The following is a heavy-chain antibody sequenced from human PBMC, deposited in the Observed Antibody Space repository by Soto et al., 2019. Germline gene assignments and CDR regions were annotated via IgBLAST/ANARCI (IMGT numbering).Heavy chain of an antibody. CDR1: GFTFSRFT. D-gene: IGHD6-13*01. Sequence: GGSLRLSCEASGFTFSRFTINWVRQVPGEGLEWVSSISSSGSNIFYADSVKGRLTISRDNAKNLVYLQMNSLTADDTAVYYCARGGSAGRFYYGMDFWGQGTTVTVSS. J-gene: IGHJ6*02. CDR2: ISSSGSNI. V-gene: IGHV3-21*06. CDR3: ARGGSAGRFYYGMDF.